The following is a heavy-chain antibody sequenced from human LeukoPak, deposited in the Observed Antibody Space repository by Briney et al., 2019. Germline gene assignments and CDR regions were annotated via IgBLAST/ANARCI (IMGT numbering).Heavy chain of an antibody. CDR3: ARRAGAYSHPYDY. J-gene: IGHJ4*02. D-gene: IGHD4/OR15-4a*01. CDR2: ISSSGSTI. V-gene: IGHV3-48*03. CDR1: GFTFSSYE. Sequence: GGSLRLSCAASGFTFSSYEMNWVRQAPGKGLEWVSYISSSGSTIYYADSVKGRFTISRDNSKNTLYLQMNSLRAEDTAVYYRARRAGAYSHPYDYWGQGTLVTVSS.